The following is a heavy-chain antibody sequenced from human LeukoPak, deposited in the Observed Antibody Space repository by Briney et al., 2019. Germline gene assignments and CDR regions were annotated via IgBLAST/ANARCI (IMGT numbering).Heavy chain of an antibody. Sequence: SGTLSLTCAVYGGSFSGYYWSWIRQPPGKGLEWIGEINHGGSTNYNPSLRSRVTISVDTSKNQFSLKLNSVTAADTAVHYCARHLAPYYYDSSGYYYTWGQGTLVTVSS. CDR2: INHGGST. V-gene: IGHV4-34*01. CDR1: GGSFSGYY. CDR3: ARHLAPYYYDSSGYYYT. D-gene: IGHD3-22*01. J-gene: IGHJ5*02.